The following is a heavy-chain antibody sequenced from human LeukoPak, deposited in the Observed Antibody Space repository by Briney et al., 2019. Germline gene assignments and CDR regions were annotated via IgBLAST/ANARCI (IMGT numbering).Heavy chain of an antibody. V-gene: IGHV3-53*01. CDR3: AKDKWDLDEG. D-gene: IGHD1-26*01. J-gene: IGHJ4*02. Sequence: QSGGSLRLSCAASGFTVSSKYMSWVRQAPGKGLEWVSIIYSGGSTYYADSVKGRFTISRDNSKNTLYLQMNSLRAEDTAVYYCAKDKWDLDEGWGQGTLVTVSS. CDR1: GFTVSSKY. CDR2: IYSGGST.